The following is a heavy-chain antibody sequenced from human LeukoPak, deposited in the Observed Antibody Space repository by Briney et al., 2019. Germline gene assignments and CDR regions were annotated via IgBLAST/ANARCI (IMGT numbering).Heavy chain of an antibody. D-gene: IGHD3-3*01. CDR2: ISGSGGTT. J-gene: IGHJ4*02. CDR3: AKGFGDTTFGVVTAYDY. Sequence: GGSLRLSCAASGFTFSSHGMSWVRQAPGKGLEWVSVISGSGGTTYYPDSVKGRFTISRDNSNNTLYLQMNSLDADDTALYYCAKGFGDTTFGVVTAYDYWGQGILVTVSS. V-gene: IGHV3-23*01. CDR1: GFTFSSHG.